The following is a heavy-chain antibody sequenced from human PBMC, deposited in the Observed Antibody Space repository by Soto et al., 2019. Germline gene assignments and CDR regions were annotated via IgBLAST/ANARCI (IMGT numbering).Heavy chain of an antibody. CDR1: GFAFSSYA. Sequence: PGGSLRLSCAASGFAFSSYAMSWVRQAPGKGLEWVSAISGSGGSTYYADSVKGRFTISRDNSKNTLYLQMNSLRAEDTAVYYCAKDGSQNTPPNYFDYWGQGTLVTVSS. V-gene: IGHV3-23*01. CDR3: AKDGSQNTPPNYFDY. J-gene: IGHJ4*02. CDR2: ISGSGGST. D-gene: IGHD2-2*02.